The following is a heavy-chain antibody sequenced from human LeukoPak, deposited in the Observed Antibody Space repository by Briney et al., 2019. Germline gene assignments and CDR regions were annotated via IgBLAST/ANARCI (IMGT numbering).Heavy chain of an antibody. CDR3: ARGRNIGVIRYFQH. CDR2: IYNSGST. CDR1: GGSISSGGYY. Sequence: PSETLSLTCTVSGGSISSGGYYWSWIRQPPGKGLEWIGYIYNSGSTYYNPSLKSRVTISVDRSKNQFSLKLSSVTAADTAVYYCARGRNIGVIRYFQHWGQGTLVTVSS. J-gene: IGHJ1*01. V-gene: IGHV4-30-2*01. D-gene: IGHD3-22*01.